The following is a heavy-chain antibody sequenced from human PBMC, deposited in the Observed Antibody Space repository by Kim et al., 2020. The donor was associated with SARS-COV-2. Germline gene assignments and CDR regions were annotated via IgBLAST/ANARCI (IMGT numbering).Heavy chain of an antibody. CDR2: ISAYNGNT. D-gene: IGHD2-2*01. V-gene: IGHV1-18*01. CDR3: ARKKVLDCSSTSCYWNWFDP. J-gene: IGHJ5*02. Sequence: ASVKVSCKASGYTFTSYGISWVRQAPGQGLEWMGWISAYNGNTNYAQKLQGRVTMTTDTSTSTAYMELRSLRSDDTAVYYCARKKVLDCSSTSCYWNWFDPWGQGTLVTVSS. CDR1: GYTFTSYG.